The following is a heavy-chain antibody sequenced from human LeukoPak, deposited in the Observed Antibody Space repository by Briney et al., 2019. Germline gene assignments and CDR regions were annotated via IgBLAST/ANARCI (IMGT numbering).Heavy chain of an antibody. Sequence: EASVKVSCKVSGYTLTELSMHWVRQAPGKGLEWMGGFDPEDGETIYAQKFQGRVTMTEDTSTDTAYMELSSLRSEDTAVYYCATDLGLQRTNGDWGQGTLVTVSS. D-gene: IGHD5-18*01. CDR1: GYTLTELS. J-gene: IGHJ4*02. CDR2: FDPEDGET. CDR3: ATDLGLQRTNGD. V-gene: IGHV1-24*01.